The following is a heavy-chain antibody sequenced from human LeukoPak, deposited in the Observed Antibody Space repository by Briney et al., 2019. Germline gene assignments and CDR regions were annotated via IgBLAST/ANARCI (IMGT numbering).Heavy chain of an antibody. J-gene: IGHJ4*02. CDR3: ASENFEY. Sequence: GGSLRLFCAASGFTFSSYSMNWVRQAPGKGLDWVSYISSGSTTIYYADSVKGRFTISKDNAKNSLYLQMNGLRAEDTAVYYCASENFEYWGQGTLVTVSS. V-gene: IGHV3-48*04. CDR1: GFTFSSYS. CDR2: ISSGSTTI.